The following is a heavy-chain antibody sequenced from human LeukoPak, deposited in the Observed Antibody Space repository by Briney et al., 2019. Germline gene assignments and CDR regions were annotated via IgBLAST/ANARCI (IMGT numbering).Heavy chain of an antibody. J-gene: IGHJ4*02. CDR3: ARADYYGSGKFDN. CDR2: IWYDGSNK. D-gene: IGHD3-10*01. V-gene: IGHV3-33*01. CDR1: GFTFSSYG. Sequence: GGSLRLSCAASGFTFSSYGMHWVRQAPGKGLEWVAVIWYDGSNKYYADSVKGRFTISRDNSKNTLYLQMNSLRAEDTAVYYCARADYYGSGKFDNWGQGTLVTVSS.